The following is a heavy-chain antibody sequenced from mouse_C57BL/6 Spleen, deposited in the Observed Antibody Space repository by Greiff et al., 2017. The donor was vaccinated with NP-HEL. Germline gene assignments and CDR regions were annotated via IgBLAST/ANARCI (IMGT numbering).Heavy chain of an antibody. Sequence: QVQLQQPGAELVKPGASVKLSCKASGYTFTSYWMQWVKQRPGQGLEWIGEIDPSDSYTNYNQKFKGKATLTVDTSSSTAYMQLSSLTSEDSAVYYCARGITTVVREAWFAYWGQGTLVTVSA. CDR3: ARGITTVVREAWFAY. J-gene: IGHJ3*01. CDR2: IDPSDSYT. D-gene: IGHD1-1*01. V-gene: IGHV1-50*01. CDR1: GYTFTSYW.